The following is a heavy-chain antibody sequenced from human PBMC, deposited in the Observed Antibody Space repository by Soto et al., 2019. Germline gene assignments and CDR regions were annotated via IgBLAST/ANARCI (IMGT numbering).Heavy chain of an antibody. Sequence: GGSLRLSCAASGFTFSSYAMSWVRQAPGKGLEWVSAISGSGGSTYYADSVKGRFTISRDNSKNTLYLQMNSLRAEDTAVYYCAKGPGYCSGGSCRNYWYFDLWGRGTLVTVSS. CDR3: AKGPGYCSGGSCRNYWYFDL. J-gene: IGHJ2*01. D-gene: IGHD2-15*01. CDR2: ISGSGGST. V-gene: IGHV3-23*01. CDR1: GFTFSSYA.